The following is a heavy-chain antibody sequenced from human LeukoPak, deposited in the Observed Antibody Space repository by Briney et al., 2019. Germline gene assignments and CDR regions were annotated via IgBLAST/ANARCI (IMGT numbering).Heavy chain of an antibody. CDR3: TRDMEYPGAGFDY. CDR1: GYSISSGYY. J-gene: IGHJ4*02. V-gene: IGHV4-38-2*02. CDR2: VYSSGST. Sequence: SETLSLTCTVSGYSISSGYYWAWIRQPPGKGLEWIGSVYSSGSTYYNPSLRSQITISVDTSKNQFSLKLTSVAAADTAMYYCTRDMEYPGAGFDYWGQGIPVTVSS. D-gene: IGHD3-3*01.